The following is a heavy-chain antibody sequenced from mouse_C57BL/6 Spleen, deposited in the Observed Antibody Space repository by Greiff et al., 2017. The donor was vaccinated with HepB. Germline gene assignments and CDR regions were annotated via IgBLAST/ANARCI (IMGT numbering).Heavy chain of an antibody. J-gene: IGHJ1*03. V-gene: IGHV1-76*01. Sequence: QVQLKESGAELVRPGASVKLSCKASGYTFTDYYINWVKQRPGQGLEWIARIYPGSGNTYYNEKFKGKATLTAEKSSSTAYMQLSSLTSEDSAVYFCARRITTVVARYVDVWGTRTTVTVSS. CDR2: IYPGSGNT. CDR1: GYTFTDYY. D-gene: IGHD1-1*01. CDR3: ARRITTVVARYVDV.